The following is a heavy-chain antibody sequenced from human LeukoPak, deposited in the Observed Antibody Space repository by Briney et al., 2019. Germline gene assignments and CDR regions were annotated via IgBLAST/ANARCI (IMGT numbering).Heavy chain of an antibody. J-gene: IGHJ3*02. V-gene: IGHV1-24*01. CDR1: GYTLTELS. D-gene: IGHD2-2*01. CDR3: ARGGCSSTSCYDAFDI. CDR2: FDPEDGET. Sequence: ASVKVSCKVSGYTLTELSMHWVRQAPGKGLEWMGGFDPEDGETIYAQKFQGRVTMTEDTSTDTAYMELSSLRSEDTAVYYCARGGCSSTSCYDAFDIWGQGTMVTVSS.